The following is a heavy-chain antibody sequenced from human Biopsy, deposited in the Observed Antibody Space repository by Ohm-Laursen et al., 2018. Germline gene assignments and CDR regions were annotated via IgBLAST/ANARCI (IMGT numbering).Heavy chain of an antibody. D-gene: IGHD3-10*01. CDR2: VFYSGTT. CDR1: GSSIRTFDYY. CDR3: ARIYFDGVGSSDFFFDV. Sequence: SDTLSLTCSASGSSIRTFDYYWGWVRQPPGKGLELIGCVFYSGTTYYNPSLKRRVTISQDESNNQFSLTLTSVTARDTADYYCARIYFDGVGSSDFFFDVWGHGTPVAVSS. V-gene: IGHV4-39*01. J-gene: IGHJ4*01.